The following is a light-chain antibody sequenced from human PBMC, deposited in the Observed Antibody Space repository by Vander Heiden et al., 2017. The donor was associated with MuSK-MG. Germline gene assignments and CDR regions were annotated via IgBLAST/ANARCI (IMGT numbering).Light chain of an antibody. CDR1: QSISSW. J-gene: IGKJ3*01. Sequence: DIQMTQSPSTLSASVGDRVTITCRASQSISSWLAWYQQKPGKAPKLLIYDASSLESGVPSRFRGSGSGKEFTLPLRSLQPGDFATYYCQQYNSYSLTFGPGTKVDIK. V-gene: IGKV1-5*01. CDR2: DAS. CDR3: QQYNSYSLT.